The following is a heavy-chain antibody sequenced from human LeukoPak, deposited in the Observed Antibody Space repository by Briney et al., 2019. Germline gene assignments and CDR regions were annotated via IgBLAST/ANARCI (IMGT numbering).Heavy chain of an antibody. Sequence: SETLSLTCTVSGGSISSYYWSWIRQPPGKGLEGSGYIYYTGNTNYNPSLKSRVTISVDTPKNQFSLNLSSVTAADTAIYYCARLGGATSPFGYWGQGTLVTVSS. J-gene: IGHJ4*02. CDR3: ARLGGATSPFGY. CDR2: IYYTGNT. CDR1: GGSISSYY. D-gene: IGHD1-26*01. V-gene: IGHV4-59*08.